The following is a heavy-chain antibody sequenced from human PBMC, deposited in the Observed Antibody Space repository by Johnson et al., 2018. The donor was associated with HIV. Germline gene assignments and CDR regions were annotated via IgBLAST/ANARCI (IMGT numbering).Heavy chain of an antibody. CDR2: DYCNDGCT. J-gene: IGHJ3*02. CDR3: ARMVSYYYGSGSYYNVPWKDAFDI. D-gene: IGHD3-10*01. Sequence: VQLVESGGGVVPPGGSLRPSCAASGFPFHDHRMGWGRQAPGKGLEWDSGDYCNDGCTGDAESVKGRFTISRDNAKNPLYLQMNSLRAENTALYYCARMVSYYYGSGSYYNVPWKDAFDIWGQGTMVTVSS. V-gene: IGHV3-20*04. CDR1: GFPFHDHR.